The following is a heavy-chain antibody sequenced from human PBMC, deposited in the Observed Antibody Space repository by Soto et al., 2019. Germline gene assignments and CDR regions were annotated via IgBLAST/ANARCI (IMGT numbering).Heavy chain of an antibody. V-gene: IGHV1-69*12. CDR2: IIPIFGTA. D-gene: IGHD2-15*01. Sequence: QVQLVQSGAEVKKPGSSVKVSCKASRGTFSRYAISWVRQAPGQGLEWMGGIIPIFGTANYAQKFQGRVTITADESTSTAYMELSSLRSEDTAVYYCERHSCCSTPNYYYGMDVWGQGTTVTVSS. J-gene: IGHJ6*02. CDR3: ERHSCCSTPNYYYGMDV. CDR1: RGTFSRYA.